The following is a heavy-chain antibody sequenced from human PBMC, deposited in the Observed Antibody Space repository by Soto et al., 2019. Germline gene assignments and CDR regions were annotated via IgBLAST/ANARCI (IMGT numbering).Heavy chain of an antibody. CDR1: GFNFINYN. Sequence: GGSLRLSCAASGFNFINYNMNWVRQTPEKGLEWISYISGFSTTIYYADSVKGRFTISRDNAKNSLYLQMSSLRDEDTALYYCARNSLPTTLYTSKRNPIDYWGKGTLVTVDS. D-gene: IGHD6-19*01. V-gene: IGHV3-48*02. CDR2: ISGFSTTI. CDR3: ARNSLPTTLYTSKRNPIDY. J-gene: IGHJ4*02.